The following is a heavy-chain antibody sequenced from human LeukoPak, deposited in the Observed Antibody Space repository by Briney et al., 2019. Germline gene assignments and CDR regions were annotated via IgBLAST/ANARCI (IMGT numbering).Heavy chain of an antibody. CDR3: ARGSHIIVVRAAVTHFDS. CDR1: GFTFSSYE. Sequence: PGGSLRLSCAASGFTFSSYEMNWVRQAPGKGLEWVSSISRSGSTKYYADSVKGRFTISRDNAKNSLFLQMNSLRAEDTAVYYCARGSHIIVVRAAVTHFDSWGRGTLVAVSS. V-gene: IGHV3-48*03. D-gene: IGHD2-2*01. CDR2: ISRSGSTK. J-gene: IGHJ4*02.